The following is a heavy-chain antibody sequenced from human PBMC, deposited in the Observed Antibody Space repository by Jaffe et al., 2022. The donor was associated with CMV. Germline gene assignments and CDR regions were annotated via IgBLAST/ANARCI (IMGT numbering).Heavy chain of an antibody. CDR2: IDWDDDK. CDR3: ARIQTAGLGSSGYSGDAFDI. V-gene: IGHV2-70*15. CDR1: GFSLSTSGMC. J-gene: IGHJ3*02. D-gene: IGHD3-22*01. Sequence: QVTLRESGPALVKPTQTLTLTCTFSGFSLSTSGMCVSWIRQPPGKALEWLARIDWDDDKYYSTSLKTRLTISKDTSKNQVVLTMTNMDPVDTATYYCARIQTAGLGSSGYSGDAFDIWGQGTMVTVSS.